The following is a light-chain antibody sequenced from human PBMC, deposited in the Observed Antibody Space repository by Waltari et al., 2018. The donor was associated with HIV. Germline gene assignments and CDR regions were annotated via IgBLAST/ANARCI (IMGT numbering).Light chain of an antibody. CDR3: GTWDSSLSAGV. CDR1: SSNIGTTY. CDR2: DNH. V-gene: IGLV1-51*01. J-gene: IGLJ2*01. Sequence: QSVLTQPPSVSAAPGQKITISCSGSSSNIGTTYVSWYQQLPGTAPKLLIYDNHKRPSGIPDRFSGSKSGTSATLGITGLQTGDEADYYCGTWDSSLSAGVFGGGTKVTVL.